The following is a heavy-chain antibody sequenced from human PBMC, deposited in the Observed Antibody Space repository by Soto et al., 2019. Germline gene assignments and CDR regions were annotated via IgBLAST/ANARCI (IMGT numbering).Heavy chain of an antibody. V-gene: IGHV1-3*01. CDR3: AAPPTYDFWSGYPYYFDY. D-gene: IGHD3-3*01. CDR2: INAGNGNT. J-gene: IGHJ4*02. Sequence: ASVKVSCKASGYTFTSYAIDWVRQAPGQRLEWMGWINAGNGNTNYAQKFQGRVTITADESTSTAYMELSSLRSEDTAVYYCAAPPTYDFWSGYPYYFDYWGQGTLVTVSS. CDR1: GYTFTSYA.